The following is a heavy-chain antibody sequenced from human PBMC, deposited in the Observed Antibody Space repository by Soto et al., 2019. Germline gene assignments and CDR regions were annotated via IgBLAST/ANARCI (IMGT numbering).Heavy chain of an antibody. V-gene: IGHV3-30*18. Sequence: QVQLVESGGGVVQPGRSLRLSCAASGFTFCSYGMHWVRQAPGKGLEWVAVISYDGSNKYYADSVKGRFTISRDNSKNTLYLQMNSLRAEDTAVYYCAKDEEHDYWGQGTLVTVSS. J-gene: IGHJ4*02. CDR1: GFTFCSYG. CDR3: AKDEEHDY. D-gene: IGHD1-26*01. CDR2: ISYDGSNK.